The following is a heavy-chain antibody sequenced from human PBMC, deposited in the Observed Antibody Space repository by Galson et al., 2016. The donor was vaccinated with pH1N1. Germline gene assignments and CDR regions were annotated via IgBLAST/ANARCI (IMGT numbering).Heavy chain of an antibody. D-gene: IGHD3-10*01. Sequence: PALVKPTQTLTLTCTLSGFSLSTRGLCMNWIRQPPGKALEWLALFYWDGDQRSSPSLKSRLTITKDTSKNQVVLTMTNVDPVDTATYYCAHRRRGLGTPGVYDYWGQGTLVTVSS. CDR1: GFSLSTRGLC. CDR2: FYWDGDQ. CDR3: AHRRRGLGTPGVYDY. V-gene: IGHV2-5*08. J-gene: IGHJ4*02.